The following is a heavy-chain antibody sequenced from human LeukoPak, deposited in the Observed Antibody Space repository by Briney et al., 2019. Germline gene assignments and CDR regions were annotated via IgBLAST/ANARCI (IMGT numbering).Heavy chain of an antibody. V-gene: IGHV1-18*01. D-gene: IGHD3-10*01. CDR3: ARDPPVWFGGGGSGY. J-gene: IGHJ4*02. CDR2: ISAYNGNT. CDR1: GYTFTSYG. Sequence: ASVRVSCKASGYTFTSYGISWVRQAPGQGLEWMGWISAYNGNTNYAQKLQGRVTMTTDTSTSTAYMERRSLRSDDTAVYYCARDPPVWFGGGGSGYWGQGTLVTVSS.